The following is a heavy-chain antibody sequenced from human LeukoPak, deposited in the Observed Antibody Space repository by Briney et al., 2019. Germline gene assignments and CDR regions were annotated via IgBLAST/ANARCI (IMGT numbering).Heavy chain of an antibody. J-gene: IGHJ4*02. CDR3: ASGANYDFWSGFTSDY. D-gene: IGHD3-3*01. CDR1: AYTFTSYY. CDR2: LIPIFGRA. V-gene: IGHV1-69*13. Sequence: SVNLSCKASAYTFTSYYMHWVRHAPGHGREWMGGLIPIFGRANYAQKFQGRVTITADECTSTAYMELSSLRSEDTAVYYCASGANYDFWSGFTSDYWGQGTLITVSS.